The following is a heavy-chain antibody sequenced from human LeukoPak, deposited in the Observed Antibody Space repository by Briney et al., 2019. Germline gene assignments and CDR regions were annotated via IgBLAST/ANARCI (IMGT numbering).Heavy chain of an antibody. CDR3: ARDGLYYYDSSGYPNWFAP. J-gene: IGHJ5*02. Sequence: ASVKVSCTASGGTFSSYAISWVRQAPGQGLEWMGVIIPIFGTANYAQKFQGRVTITADESTSTAYMELSSLRSEDTAVYYCARDGLYYYDSSGYPNWFAPWGQGTLVTVSS. D-gene: IGHD3-22*01. CDR1: GGTFSSYA. CDR2: IIPIFGTA. V-gene: IGHV1-69*13.